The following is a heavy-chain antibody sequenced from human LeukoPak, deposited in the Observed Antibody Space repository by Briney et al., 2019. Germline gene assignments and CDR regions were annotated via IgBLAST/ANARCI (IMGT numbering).Heavy chain of an antibody. Sequence: KESGPTLVKPTQTLTLTCTFSGFSLSTSGVGVGWIRQPPGKALEWLALIYWDDDKRYSPSLKSRLTITKDTSNNQVVLTMTNMDPVDTATYYCAHRHGSGSYFDYWGQGTLVTVSS. CDR1: GFSLSTSGVG. CDR3: AHRHGSGSYFDY. V-gene: IGHV2-5*02. J-gene: IGHJ4*02. CDR2: IYWDDDK. D-gene: IGHD3-10*01.